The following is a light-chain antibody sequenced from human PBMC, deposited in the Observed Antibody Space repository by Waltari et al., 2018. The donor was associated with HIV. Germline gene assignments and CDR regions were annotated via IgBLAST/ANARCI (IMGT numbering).Light chain of an antibody. Sequence: QSALPQPAPVAGPLGKPITTSGTGTSSDVGSYNLVSWYQQHPGKAPKLMIYEVSKRPSGVSNRFSGSKSGNTASLTISGLQAEDEADYYCCSYAGSSTLFGGGTKLTVL. J-gene: IGLJ3*02. CDR3: CSYAGSSTL. V-gene: IGLV2-23*02. CDR1: SSDVGSYNL. CDR2: EVS.